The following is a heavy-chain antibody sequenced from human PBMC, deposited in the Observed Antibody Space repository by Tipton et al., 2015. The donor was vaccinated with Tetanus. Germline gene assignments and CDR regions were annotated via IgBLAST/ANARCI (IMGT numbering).Heavy chain of an antibody. V-gene: IGHV4-39*02. J-gene: IGHJ4*02. Sequence: TLSLTCTVSRGSISDKKYYWGWIRQPPGRGLEWIASIYFEGSTYYSPSFKSRVSIAVDRSQSVFSLNLNSVTAADTAVYYCARIHDFLSGHFDFWGQGTLVTVSS. CDR3: ARIHDFLSGHFDF. CDR2: IYFEGST. D-gene: IGHD3-3*01. CDR1: RGSISDKKYY.